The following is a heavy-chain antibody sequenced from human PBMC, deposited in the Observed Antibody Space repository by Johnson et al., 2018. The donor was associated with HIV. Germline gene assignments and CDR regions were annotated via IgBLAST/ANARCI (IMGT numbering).Heavy chain of an antibody. J-gene: IGHJ3*02. Sequence: VQLVESGGGLVQPGGSLRLSCAASGFIFSGYLMNWVRQAPGKGLEWVAGIKYDGSGKFCVDSVKGRFTISRDNAKDSLFLQMNSLRAEDTAVYYCARSNAFDIWGQGTMVTVSS. V-gene: IGHV3-7*01. CDR3: ARSNAFDI. CDR2: IKYDGSGK. CDR1: GFIFSGYL.